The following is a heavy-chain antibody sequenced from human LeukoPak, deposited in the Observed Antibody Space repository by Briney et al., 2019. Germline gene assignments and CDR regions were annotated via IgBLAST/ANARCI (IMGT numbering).Heavy chain of an antibody. V-gene: IGHV3-21*01. Sequence: GGSLRLSCAASGFTFSTYSMNWVRQAPGKGLEWVSSISTGGSYIYYADSVKGRFTISRDNAKNSLYLQMNSLRVEDTAVYYCARVSGSGSYLDYWGQGTLVTVSS. J-gene: IGHJ4*02. CDR1: GFTFSTYS. D-gene: IGHD3-10*01. CDR2: ISTGGSYI. CDR3: ARVSGSGSYLDY.